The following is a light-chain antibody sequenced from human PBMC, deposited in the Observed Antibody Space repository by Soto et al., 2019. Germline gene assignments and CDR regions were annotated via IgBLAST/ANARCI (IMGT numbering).Light chain of an antibody. CDR3: NSYAGSNNFVV. V-gene: IGLV2-8*01. Sequence: QSALTQPPSASGSPGQSVTISCTGTSSDVAGYNFVSWYQQHPGKAPKLIIYDVSKRPSGVPDRFSGSKSGITASLTVSGLQAEDEADYYCNSYAGSNNFVVFGGGTKLTVL. CDR2: DVS. J-gene: IGLJ2*01. CDR1: SSDVAGYNF.